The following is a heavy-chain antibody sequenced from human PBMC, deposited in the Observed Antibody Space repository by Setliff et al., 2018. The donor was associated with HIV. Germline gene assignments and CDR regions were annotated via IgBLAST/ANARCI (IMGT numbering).Heavy chain of an antibody. CDR2: IYYSGST. D-gene: IGHD1-1*01. CDR1: GGSISSYY. Sequence: LSLTCTVSGGSISSYYWSWIRQPPGKGLEWIGYIYYSGSTNYNPSLKSRVTISVDTSKNHFSLKLRSVTAADTAVYYCAQLGMVDDFDYWGQGTLVTAPQ. J-gene: IGHJ4*02. CDR3: AQLGMVDDFDY. V-gene: IGHV4-59*01.